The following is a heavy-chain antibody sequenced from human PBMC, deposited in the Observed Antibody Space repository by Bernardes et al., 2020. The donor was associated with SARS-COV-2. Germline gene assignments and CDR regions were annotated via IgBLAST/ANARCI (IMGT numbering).Heavy chain of an antibody. D-gene: IGHD2-21*02. CDR1: GFTLETFA. CDR2: VSGSGDT. CDR3: AKDYCGADCDFFDY. Sequence: GGSLSLSCAASGFTLETFAMSWVRQVPGRGLEWVSGVSGSGDTYYAEAVKGRFTISRDSSKNILFLQMNDLRAEDTAVYYCAKDYCGADCDFFDYWGQGTVVTVSS. J-gene: IGHJ4*02. V-gene: IGHV3-23*01.